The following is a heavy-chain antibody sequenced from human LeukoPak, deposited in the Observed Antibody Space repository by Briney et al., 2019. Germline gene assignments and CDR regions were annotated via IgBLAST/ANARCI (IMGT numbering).Heavy chain of an antibody. V-gene: IGHV1-69*04. CDR3: ARETVGFDY. D-gene: IGHD2-15*01. CDR1: GGTFISYA. CDR2: FIPTLDMA. J-gene: IGHJ4*02. Sequence: ASVKVSCKASGGTFISYAISWVRQAPGQGLEWMGRFIPTLDMANHAQKFQDRVTITADKSTSMAYMELSSLRSEDTAVYYCARETVGFDYWGRGPWSPSPQ.